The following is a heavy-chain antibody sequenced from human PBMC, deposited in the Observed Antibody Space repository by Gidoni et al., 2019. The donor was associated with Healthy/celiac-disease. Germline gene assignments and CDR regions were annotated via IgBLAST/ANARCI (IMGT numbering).Heavy chain of an antibody. V-gene: IGHV3-30-3*01. CDR2: ISYDGSNK. D-gene: IGHD6-6*01. CDR3: AREPSTPFEYSSSSRPNYSDY. J-gene: IGHJ4*02. Sequence: QVQLVESGGGVVQPGRSLRLSCAASGFTFSSYAMHWVRQSPGQGLEWVAVISYDGSNKYYADSVKGRFTISRDNSKNTLYLQMNSLRAEDTAVYYCAREPSTPFEYSSSSRPNYSDYWGQGTLVTVSS. CDR1: GFTFSSYA.